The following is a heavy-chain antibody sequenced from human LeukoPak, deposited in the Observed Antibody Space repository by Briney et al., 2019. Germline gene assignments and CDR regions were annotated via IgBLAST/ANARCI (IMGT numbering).Heavy chain of an antibody. V-gene: IGHV4-34*01. J-gene: IGHJ4*02. CDR3: ARGRYNWNVIYYFDY. Sequence: SETLPLTCAVYGGSFSGYYWSWLRQPPGKGLEWIGEINHSGSTNYNPSLKSRVTISVDTSKNQFSLKLSSVTAADTAVYYCARGRYNWNVIYYFDYWGQGTLVTVSS. D-gene: IGHD1-20*01. CDR2: INHSGST. CDR1: GGSFSGYY.